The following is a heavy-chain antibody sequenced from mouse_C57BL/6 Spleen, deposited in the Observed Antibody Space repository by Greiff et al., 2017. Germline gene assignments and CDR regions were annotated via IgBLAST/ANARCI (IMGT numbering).Heavy chain of an antibody. V-gene: IGHV1-82*01. Sequence: QVQLQQSGPELVKPGASVKISCKASGYAFSSSWMNWVKQRPGKGLEWIGRIYPGDGDTNYNGKFKGKATLTADKSSSTAYMQLSSLTSEDSAVYFCARGGNHDCDYWGQGTTLTVSS. CDR3: ARGGNHDCDY. J-gene: IGHJ2*01. CDR1: GYAFSSSW. D-gene: IGHD2-1*01. CDR2: IYPGDGDT.